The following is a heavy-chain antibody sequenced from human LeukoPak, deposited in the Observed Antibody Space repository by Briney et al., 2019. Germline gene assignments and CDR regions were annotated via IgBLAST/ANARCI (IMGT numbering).Heavy chain of an antibody. Sequence: GGSLRLSCSASGFTFSSYAMHWVRQAPGKGLEYVSGLSSNGGYTYCAGSVKDRFIISRDNSKNTLYLQMSSLRAEDTAVYYCVKTYGMGSFSNWGQGTLVTVSS. CDR2: LSSNGGYT. CDR3: VKTYGMGSFSN. J-gene: IGHJ4*02. CDR1: GFTFSSYA. D-gene: IGHD3-10*01. V-gene: IGHV3-64D*06.